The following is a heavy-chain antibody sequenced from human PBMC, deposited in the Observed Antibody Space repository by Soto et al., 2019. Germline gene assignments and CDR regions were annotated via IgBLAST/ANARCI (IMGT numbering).Heavy chain of an antibody. V-gene: IGHV4-34*01. CDR2: INHSGIT. J-gene: IGHJ3*02. D-gene: IGHD2-8*02. CDR3: ARAARRLVVRAHAFDI. CDR1: GGSFSGYD. Sequence: SETLSLTCAVYGGSFSGYDCSWIRQPPWKGLEWIGEINHSGITNYNPSLKSRVTISVDTSKNQFSLKLSSVTAADTAVYYCARAARRLVVRAHAFDICGQGTMVTVSS.